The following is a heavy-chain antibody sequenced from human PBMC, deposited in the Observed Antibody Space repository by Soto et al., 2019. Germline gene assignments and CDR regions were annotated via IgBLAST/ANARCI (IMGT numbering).Heavy chain of an antibody. J-gene: IGHJ6*02. CDR3: ARMPYSYYAMDV. CDR2: IHHDGGT. CDR1: GGPIRSYNW. D-gene: IGHD2-2*01. V-gene: IGHV4-4*02. Sequence: QVQLQESGPGLVEPAGTLSLTCAVSGGPIRSYNWWSWVRQPPGKGLEWIGEIHHDGGTNYNTSLKSRVTISVDNANNHLSLNLNSVTAADAAIYYCARMPYSYYAMDVWGQGTTVTVSS.